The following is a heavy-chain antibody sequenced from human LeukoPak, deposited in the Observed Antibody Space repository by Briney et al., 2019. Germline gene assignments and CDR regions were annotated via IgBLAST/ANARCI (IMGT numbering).Heavy chain of an antibody. J-gene: IGHJ5*02. D-gene: IGHD5-24*01. CDR2: ISYDASAK. V-gene: IGHV3-30*04. CDR1: GFTFGSYA. CDR3: ARGGLRPGDENWFDP. Sequence: GGSLRLSCAASGFTFGSYALHWVRQAPGKGLGWVAVISYDASAKYYADSVKGRFTISRDNSKNNLYLQMISLRGEDTALYSCARGGLRPGDENWFDPWGQGTLVTVSS.